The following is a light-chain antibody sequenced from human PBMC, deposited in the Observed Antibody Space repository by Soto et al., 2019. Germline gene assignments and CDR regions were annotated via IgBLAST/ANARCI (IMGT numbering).Light chain of an antibody. J-gene: IGKJ1*01. V-gene: IGKV1-5*01. CDR1: QSINRR. Sequence: QVTNSPSTLSLYEEDRVTITCRASQSINRRLAWYQQKPGKAPNLLIYDASTLESGVPARFSGGDSGTEFTLTISSLQPDDFTTFCCQEYNSYPWTFGQGT. CDR3: QEYNSYPWT. CDR2: DAS.